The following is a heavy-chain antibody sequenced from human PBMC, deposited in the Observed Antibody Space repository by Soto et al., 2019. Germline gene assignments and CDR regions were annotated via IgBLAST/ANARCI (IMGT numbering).Heavy chain of an antibody. D-gene: IGHD2-21*02. Sequence: GASVKVSCKASGGTFSSYAISWVRQAPGQGLEWMGGIIPIFGTANYAQKFQGRVTITADKSTSTAYMELSSLRSEDTAAYYCARDVGAYCGGDCYSSAFDIWGQGTMVTVSS. J-gene: IGHJ3*02. CDR2: IIPIFGTA. CDR3: ARDVGAYCGGDCYSSAFDI. CDR1: GGTFSSYA. V-gene: IGHV1-69*06.